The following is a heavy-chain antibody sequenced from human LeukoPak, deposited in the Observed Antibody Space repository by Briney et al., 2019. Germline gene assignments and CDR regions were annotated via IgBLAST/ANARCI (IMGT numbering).Heavy chain of an antibody. Sequence: ASVKVSCKASGGTFSSYAISWVRQAPGQGLEWMGWINPNSGGTNYAQKFQGRVTMTRDTSISTAYMELSRLRSDDTAVYYCASELGHSLAFDIWGQGTMVTVSS. CDR1: GGTFSSYA. D-gene: IGHD7-27*01. CDR2: INPNSGGT. V-gene: IGHV1-2*02. J-gene: IGHJ3*02. CDR3: ASELGHSLAFDI.